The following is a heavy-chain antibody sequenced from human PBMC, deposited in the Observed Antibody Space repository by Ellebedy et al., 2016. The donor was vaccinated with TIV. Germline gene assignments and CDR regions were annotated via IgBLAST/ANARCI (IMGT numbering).Heavy chain of an antibody. CDR1: GFSFRSYW. V-gene: IGHV3-7*01. Sequence: GASLKISCGASGFSFRSYWMTWVRQAPGKGLEWVANINQDGSDKYYVDSVKGRFTIARDNAKNSLYLQMSSLRVEDTAVYYCATDGSYGDYRSPTHAFVMWGQGTMVAVSS. D-gene: IGHD4-17*01. CDR2: INQDGSDK. CDR3: ATDGSYGDYRSPTHAFVM. J-gene: IGHJ3*02.